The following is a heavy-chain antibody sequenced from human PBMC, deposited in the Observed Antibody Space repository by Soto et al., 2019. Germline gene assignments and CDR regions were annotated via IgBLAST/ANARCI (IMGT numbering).Heavy chain of an antibody. CDR2: IDPSDSYT. J-gene: IGHJ6*02. Sequence: GESLKISCKGSGYSFTSYWISWVRQMPGKGLEWMGRIDPSDSYTNYSPSFQGHVTISADKSISTAYLQWSSLKASDTAMYYCVRYYDFWSGYYSHYGMDVWGQGTTVTVSS. CDR1: GYSFTSYW. V-gene: IGHV5-10-1*01. D-gene: IGHD3-3*01. CDR3: VRYYDFWSGYYSHYGMDV.